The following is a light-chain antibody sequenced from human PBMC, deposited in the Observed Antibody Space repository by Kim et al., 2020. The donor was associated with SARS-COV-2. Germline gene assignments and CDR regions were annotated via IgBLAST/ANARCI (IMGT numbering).Light chain of an antibody. J-gene: IGKJ2*01. CDR2: AAS. CDR3: RQSYSTPPYT. V-gene: IGKV1-39*01. Sequence: ASVGDRVTITCRASKSISSYLNWCQQKPGRAPKLLIYAASRLQSRVPSRFSSSRSGTDVTLTISSLQPEDFATYYCRQSYSTPPYTFGQGTKLEI. CDR1: KSISSY.